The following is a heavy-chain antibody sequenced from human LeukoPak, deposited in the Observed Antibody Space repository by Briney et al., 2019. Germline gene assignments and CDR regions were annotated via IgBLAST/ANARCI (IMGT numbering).Heavy chain of an antibody. CDR2: ISWNSGSI. V-gene: IGHV3-9*01. J-gene: IGHJ4*02. D-gene: IGHD2-21*02. CDR1: GFTFDDYA. Sequence: GGSLRLSCAASGFTFDDYAMHWVRQAPGKGLEWVSGISWNSGSIGYADSVKGRFTISRDNAKNTLYLQMNSLRAEDTAVYYCAREPYCGGDCYNDYWGQGTLVTVSS. CDR3: AREPYCGGDCYNDY.